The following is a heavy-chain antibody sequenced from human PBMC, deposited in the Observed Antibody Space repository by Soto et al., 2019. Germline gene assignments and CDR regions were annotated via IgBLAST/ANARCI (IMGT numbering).Heavy chain of an antibody. J-gene: IGHJ4*02. CDR2: ISNDGNTE. V-gene: IGHV3-30*18. Sequence: QVQLVESGGGVVQPGRSLRLSCAASGFRFSGYGMHWVRQAPGKGLEWVAYISNDGNTEYYTDSVKGRFTISRDNSKNTLSLQMNSLRAEDTAVYYCAKDFEGGPLDYWGQGTLVTV. CDR1: GFRFSGYG. CDR3: AKDFEGGPLDY. D-gene: IGHD3-16*01.